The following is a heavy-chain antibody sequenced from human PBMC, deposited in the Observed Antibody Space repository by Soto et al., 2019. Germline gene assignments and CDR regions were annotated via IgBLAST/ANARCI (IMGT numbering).Heavy chain of an antibody. J-gene: IGHJ5*02. Sequence: QVQLVQSGAEVKKPGSSVKVSCKASGGTFSSHAFSWVRQAPGQGLEWMGDIIPFFDTADYAQKFQGRVTITAADSTSPAYMELSSLRPEDTAVYSSARRRRYGSSTYYWFTSFDPWGQGTPVTVSS. CDR2: IIPFFDTA. D-gene: IGHD3-10*01. CDR3: ARRRRYGSSTYYWFTSFDP. V-gene: IGHV1-69*12. CDR1: GGTFSSHA.